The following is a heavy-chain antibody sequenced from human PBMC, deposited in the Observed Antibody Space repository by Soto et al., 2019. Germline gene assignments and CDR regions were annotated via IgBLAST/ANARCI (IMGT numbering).Heavy chain of an antibody. CDR3: ARQGYCSNTACYTVDY. V-gene: IGHV5-51*01. CDR1: GYGFTSYW. CDR2: IYPGDSNT. Sequence: GASLKISCRGSGYGFTSYWIGWVRQMPGKGLEWMGIIYPGDSNTRYSPSFQGQVTISADKSISSAYLQWSSLKASDTAMYYCARQGYCSNTACYTVDYWGQGTLVTVSS. J-gene: IGHJ4*02. D-gene: IGHD2-2*02.